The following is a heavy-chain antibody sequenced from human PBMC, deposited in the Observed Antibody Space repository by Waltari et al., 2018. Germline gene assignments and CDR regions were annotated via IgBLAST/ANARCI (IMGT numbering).Heavy chain of an antibody. Sequence: EVQLLESGGGLVQPGGSLRLSCAASGFTFSSYAMSWVRQAPGKGLEWVSAISGSGGSTYYADSVKGRFTIARDNSKNTLYLQMNSLRAEDTAVYYCAKDSSSYYYGMDVWGQGTTVTVSS. J-gene: IGHJ6*02. D-gene: IGHD6-13*01. CDR2: ISGSGGST. V-gene: IGHV3-23*01. CDR3: AKDSSSYYYGMDV. CDR1: GFTFSSYA.